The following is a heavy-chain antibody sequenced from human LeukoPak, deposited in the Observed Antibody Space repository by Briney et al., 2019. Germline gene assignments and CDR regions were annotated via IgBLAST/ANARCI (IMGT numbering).Heavy chain of an antibody. V-gene: IGHV3-23*01. CDR1: GFTFSSYA. Sequence: GGSLRLSCAASGFTFSSYAMSWVRQAPGKGLEWVSAISGSGGSTYYADSVKGRFTISRDNSKNTLYLQMNSLRAEDTAVYYCAKVTTEGARPLPEGYYMDVWGKGTTVTVSS. CDR2: ISGSGGST. CDR3: AKVTTEGARPLPEGYYMDV. J-gene: IGHJ6*03. D-gene: IGHD6-6*01.